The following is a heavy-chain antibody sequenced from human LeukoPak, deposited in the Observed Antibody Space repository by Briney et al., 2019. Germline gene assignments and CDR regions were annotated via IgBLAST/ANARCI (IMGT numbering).Heavy chain of an antibody. CDR3: ARADPSDFCSGLTYNWFDP. V-gene: IGHV4-34*01. CDR1: GGSFSGYY. CDR2: INYSGST. Sequence: SETLSLTCAVYGGSFSGYYRSWIRQPPGKGLEWIGEINYSGSTNYNPSLKSRVTISVDTSKNQFSLKLSSVTAADTAVYYCARADPSDFCSGLTYNWFDPWSQGTLVTVSS. J-gene: IGHJ5*02. D-gene: IGHD3-3*01.